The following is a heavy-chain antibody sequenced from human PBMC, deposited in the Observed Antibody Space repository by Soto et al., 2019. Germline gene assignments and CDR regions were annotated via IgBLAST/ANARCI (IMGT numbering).Heavy chain of an antibody. CDR3: ATKVRVTNYLYYVMDV. CDR2: IAFDGSQE. Sequence: QVQLVESGGGVVQPGRALRLSCAASGFSFNTSGMHWVRQAPGKGLEWVAVIAFDGSQEFYGDSVRGRFTISRDNSKNTLFLQMKSLTPEYTAVYYCATKVRVTNYLYYVMDVWGQGTPVTVSS. V-gene: IGHV3-30*03. J-gene: IGHJ6*02. D-gene: IGHD2-21*02. CDR1: GFSFNTSG.